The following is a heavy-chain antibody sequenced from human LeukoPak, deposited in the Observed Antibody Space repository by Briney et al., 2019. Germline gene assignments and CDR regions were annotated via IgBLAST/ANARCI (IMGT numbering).Heavy chain of an antibody. V-gene: IGHV3-21*04. CDR3: AKNGVPVRI. CDR1: TFTFSSYS. Sequence: PGGSLRLSCAASTFTFSSYSMNWVRQAPGKGLEWVSSISSSDTYIYYADSVKGRFTISRDNSKNTLYLQMNSLRAKDTAVYYCAKNGVPVRIWGQGTLVTVSS. D-gene: IGHD4-17*01. CDR2: ISSSDTYI. J-gene: IGHJ4*02.